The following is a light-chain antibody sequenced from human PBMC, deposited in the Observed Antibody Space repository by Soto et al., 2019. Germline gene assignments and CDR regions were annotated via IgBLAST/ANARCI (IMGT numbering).Light chain of an antibody. V-gene: IGLV1-51*02. J-gene: IGLJ1*01. CDR2: ENN. Sequence: QSVLTQPPSVSAAPGQKVTISCSGSSSNIGNNYVSWYQQLPGTAPKHLIYENNKRPSGIPDRFSGSKSGTSATLGITGLPAGDEGHYYWGTRGCRLGAYVFGTGTKVTVL. CDR3: GTRGCRLGAYV. CDR1: SSNIGNNY.